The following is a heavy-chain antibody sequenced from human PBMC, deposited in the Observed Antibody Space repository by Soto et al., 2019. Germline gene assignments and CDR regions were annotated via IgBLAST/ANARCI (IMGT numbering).Heavy chain of an antibody. CDR3: AKDLARRSSGRDGAFDI. CDR1: GFTFSSYA. D-gene: IGHD3-22*01. Sequence: GGSLRLSCAASGFTFSSYAMSWVGQAPGKGLEWVSAISGSGGSTYYADSVKGRFTISRDNSKNTLYLQMNSLRAEDTAVYYCAKDLARRSSGRDGAFDIWGQGTMVTVSS. J-gene: IGHJ3*02. CDR2: ISGSGGST. V-gene: IGHV3-23*01.